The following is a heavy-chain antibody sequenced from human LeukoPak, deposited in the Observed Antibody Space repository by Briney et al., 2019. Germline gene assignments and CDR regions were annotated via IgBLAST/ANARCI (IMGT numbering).Heavy chain of an antibody. J-gene: IGHJ4*02. D-gene: IGHD5-12*01. CDR3: ARDRYSGYEPNPFDY. V-gene: IGHV3-11*06. Sequence: KPGGSLRLSCAASGFTFSDYYMSWIRKAPGKGLEWVSSISSSSSYIYYADSVKGRFTISRDNAKNSLYLQMNSLRAEDTAVYYCARDRYSGYEPNPFDYWGQGTLVTVSS. CDR2: ISSSSSYI. CDR1: GFTFSDYY.